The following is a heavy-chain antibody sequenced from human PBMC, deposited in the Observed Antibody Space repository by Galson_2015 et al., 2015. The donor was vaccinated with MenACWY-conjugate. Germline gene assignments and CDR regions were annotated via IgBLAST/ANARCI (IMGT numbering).Heavy chain of an antibody. CDR3: AKDLTTLTLAMDV. V-gene: IGHV3-30*18. D-gene: IGHD4-11*01. Sequence: LRLSCATSGFTFNTYGMHWVRQGPGKGLEWVAVISYDGSDKYYADSVKGRFTISRDHSKNTLFLQMNSLRAEDTTVYYCAKDLTTLTLAMDVWGQGTTVTVSS. CDR2: ISYDGSDK. CDR1: GFTFNTYG. J-gene: IGHJ6*02.